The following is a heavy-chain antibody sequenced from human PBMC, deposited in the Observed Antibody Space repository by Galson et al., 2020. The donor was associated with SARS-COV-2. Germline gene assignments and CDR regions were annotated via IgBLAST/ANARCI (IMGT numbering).Heavy chain of an antibody. D-gene: IGHD6-19*01. CDR1: GFTFSSYG. J-gene: IGHJ4*02. CDR2: ISYDGSNK. CDR3: ARDLMEAGSLDY. Sequence: GESLKISCAASGFTFSSYGMHWVRQAPGKGLEWVAVISYDGSNKYYADSVKGRFTISRDNSKNTLYLQMNSLRAEDTAVYYCARDLMEAGSLDYWGQGTLVTVSS. V-gene: IGHV3-30*03.